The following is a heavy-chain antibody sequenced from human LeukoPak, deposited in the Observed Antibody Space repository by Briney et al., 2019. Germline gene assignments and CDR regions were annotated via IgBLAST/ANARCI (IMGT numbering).Heavy chain of an antibody. J-gene: IGHJ3*02. CDR3: ATLTGGDDAFDI. CDR2: IYYSGST. CDR1: GGSISSYY. V-gene: IGHV4-59*01. D-gene: IGHD4-23*01. Sequence: SETLSLTCTVSGGSISSYYWSWIRQPPGKGLEWIGYIYYSGSTNYNPSLKSRVTISVDTSKNQFSLKLTSVTAADTAVYYCATLTGGDDAFDIWGQGTMVTVSS.